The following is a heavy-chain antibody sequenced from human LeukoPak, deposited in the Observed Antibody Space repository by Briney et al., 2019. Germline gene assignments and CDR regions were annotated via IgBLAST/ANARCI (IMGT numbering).Heavy chain of an antibody. CDR1: GGSISRGGYY. J-gene: IGHJ4*02. D-gene: IGHD6-13*01. Sequence: SETLSLTCTLSGGSISRGGYYWSWIRQHPGKGLEWIGYIYYSGSTYYNPSLKSRVTISVDTSKNQFSLKLSSVTAADTAVYYCARGGSSWLFDYWGQGTLVTVSS. CDR3: ARGGSSWLFDY. CDR2: IYYSGST. V-gene: IGHV4-31*03.